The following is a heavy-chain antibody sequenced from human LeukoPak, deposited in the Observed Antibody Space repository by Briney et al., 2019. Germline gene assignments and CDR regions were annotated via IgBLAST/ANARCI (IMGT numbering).Heavy chain of an antibody. Sequence: GGSLRLSCAASGFTFSSYSMNWVRQAPGKGLEWVSYISSSGLTIYYADSVKGRFTISRDNAKNSLYLQMNSLRAEDTAVYYCAKGGGGVVVVPAAIDYFDYWGQGTLVTVSS. CDR3: AKGGGGVVVVPAAIDYFDY. CDR2: ISSSGLTI. D-gene: IGHD2-2*01. CDR1: GFTFSSYS. V-gene: IGHV3-48*01. J-gene: IGHJ4*02.